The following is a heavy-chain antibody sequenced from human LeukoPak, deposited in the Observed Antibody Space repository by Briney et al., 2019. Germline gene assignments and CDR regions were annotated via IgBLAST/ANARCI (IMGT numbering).Heavy chain of an antibody. V-gene: IGHV3-23*01. CDR2: ISGSGTST. Sequence: PGGSLRLSCAASGFTFRRDAISWVRQAPGKGLEWVSAISGSGTSTYYADSVKGRFTISRDNSKNTLYLQMNSLRAEDTAVYYCARDGEWGSLDYWGQGTLVTVSS. CDR1: GFTFRRDA. CDR3: ARDGEWGSLDY. J-gene: IGHJ4*02. D-gene: IGHD3-10*01.